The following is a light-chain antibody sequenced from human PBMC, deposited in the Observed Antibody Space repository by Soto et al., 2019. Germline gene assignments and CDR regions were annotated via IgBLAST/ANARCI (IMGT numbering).Light chain of an antibody. J-gene: IGLJ1*01. Sequence: QSALTQPASVSGSPGQSLTISCTGTSSDVGGYNFVSWYQQHPGKAPKLIFSEVSNWPSGASYRFSGWKSGNTEYLTISGRQAHEEADYCCSSYTSTTSYVLGTGTKV. CDR2: EVS. CDR1: SSDVGGYNF. V-gene: IGLV2-14*01. CDR3: SSYTSTTSYV.